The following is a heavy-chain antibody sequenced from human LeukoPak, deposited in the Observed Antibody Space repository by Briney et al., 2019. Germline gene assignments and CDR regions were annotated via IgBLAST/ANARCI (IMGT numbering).Heavy chain of an antibody. J-gene: IGHJ4*02. D-gene: IGHD1-26*01. CDR3: ARELTTFDY. V-gene: IGHV3-9*01. Sequence: GGSLRLSCAASGFSFADYAMHWVRQAPGKGLEWVSGICWNSGSICNADSVNGRITNSRDNAKYSLYLQMNSLRAEETALYYCARELTTFDYWGQGTLVTVSS. CDR1: GFSFADYA. CDR2: ICWNSGSI.